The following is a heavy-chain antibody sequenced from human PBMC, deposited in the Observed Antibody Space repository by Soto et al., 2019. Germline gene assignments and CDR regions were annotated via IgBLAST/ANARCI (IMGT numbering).Heavy chain of an antibody. Sequence: PGGSLRLSCAASGFTFSDYYMSWIRQAPGKGLEWVSYISSSSSYTNYADSVKGRFTISRDNAKNSLYLQMNSLRAEDTAAYYCARDRMSYYDFWSGYWPHLDYWGQGTLVTVSS. CDR3: ARDRMSYYDFWSGYWPHLDY. J-gene: IGHJ4*02. CDR1: GFTFSDYY. D-gene: IGHD3-3*01. V-gene: IGHV3-11*06. CDR2: ISSSSSYT.